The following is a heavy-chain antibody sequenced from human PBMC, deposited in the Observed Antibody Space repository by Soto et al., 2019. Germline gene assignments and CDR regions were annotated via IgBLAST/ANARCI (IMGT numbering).Heavy chain of an antibody. CDR1: GFTVSSNY. CDR3: ASYPPYYYYISGYYLDAFDI. J-gene: IGHJ3*02. D-gene: IGHD3-22*01. V-gene: IGHV3-53*01. CDR2: IYSGGST. Sequence: PGGSLRLSCAASGFTVSSNYMSWVRQAPGKGLEWVSVIYSGGSTYYADSVKGRFTISRDNSKNTLYLQMNSLRAEDTAVYYCASYPPYYYYISGYYLDAFDIWCQGIMVTVS.